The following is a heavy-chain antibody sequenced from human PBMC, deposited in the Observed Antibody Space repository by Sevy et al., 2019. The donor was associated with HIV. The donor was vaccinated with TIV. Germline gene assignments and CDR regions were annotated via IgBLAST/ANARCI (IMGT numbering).Heavy chain of an antibody. D-gene: IGHD1-26*01. Sequence: GGSLRLSCAASGFTFSSYAMNWVRQAPGKGLEWVSAISGGGGNTYYADSVKGRFTISGDNSKNTLSLQMTSLRAEDTAVYYCAKATTAGGRYFYYFGMDVWGQGTTVTVSS. V-gene: IGHV3-23*01. CDR1: GFTFSSYA. CDR3: AKATTAGGRYFYYFGMDV. CDR2: ISGGGGNT. J-gene: IGHJ6*02.